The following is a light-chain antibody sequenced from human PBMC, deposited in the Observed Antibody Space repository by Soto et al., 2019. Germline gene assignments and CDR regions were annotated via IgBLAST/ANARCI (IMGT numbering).Light chain of an antibody. CDR3: AAWDDSLNGPV. CDR2: SNN. CDR1: SSNIGSNY. Sequence: SVLTQPPSASGTPGQRVTISCSGSSSNIGSNYVYWYQQLPGTAPKLLIYSNNQRPSGVPDRFSGSKSGTSASLAISGLRSEDEADYYCAAWDDSLNGPVFGGGTKLTVL. J-gene: IGLJ2*01. V-gene: IGLV1-47*02.